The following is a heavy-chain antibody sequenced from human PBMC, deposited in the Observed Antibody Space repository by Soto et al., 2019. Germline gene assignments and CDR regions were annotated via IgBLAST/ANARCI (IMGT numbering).Heavy chain of an antibody. D-gene: IGHD2-2*02. CDR3: ARVLRPRSSPNCSSTSCYTSYYYYYGMDV. J-gene: IGHJ6*02. V-gene: IGHV1-69*06. CDR2: IMPIFGTA. CDR1: GGTFSSYA. Sequence: QVQLVQSGAEVKKPGSSVKVSCKASGGTFSSYAISWVRQAPGQGLEWMGGIMPIFGTANYAQKFQGRVTITADKSKITAYMELSSLTSEDTAVYYCARVLRPRSSPNCSSTSCYTSYYYYYGMDVWGQGTTVTVSS.